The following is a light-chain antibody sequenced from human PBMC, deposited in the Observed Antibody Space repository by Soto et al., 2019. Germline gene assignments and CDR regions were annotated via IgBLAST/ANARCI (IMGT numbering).Light chain of an antibody. CDR2: GAS. CDR1: QSVSSN. CDR3: QQYNTWPLT. Sequence: EIVMTQSPATLSVSPGERATLSCRASQSVSSNLAWYQQKPGQAPRLLIYGASTRATGIPARFSGSGSGTEFTLTISSLRTEDFAAYYCQQYNTWPLTFGPGTKVYL. V-gene: IGKV3-15*01. J-gene: IGKJ3*01.